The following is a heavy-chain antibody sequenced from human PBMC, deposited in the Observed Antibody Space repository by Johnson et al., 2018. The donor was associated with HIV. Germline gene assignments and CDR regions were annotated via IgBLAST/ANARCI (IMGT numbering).Heavy chain of an antibody. CDR2: ISSNGGST. CDR1: GFTFSSYD. Sequence: VQLMESGGGLVQPGGSLRLSCAASGFTFSSYDMHWVRQATGKGLEYVSAISSNGGSTYYANSVKGRFTISRDNSKNTLYLQMGSLRAEDMAVYYCAREEDGYVWGKYRLVDIWGQGTMVTVSS. J-gene: IGHJ3*02. D-gene: IGHD3-16*02. V-gene: IGHV3-64*01. CDR3: AREEDGYVWGKYRLVDI.